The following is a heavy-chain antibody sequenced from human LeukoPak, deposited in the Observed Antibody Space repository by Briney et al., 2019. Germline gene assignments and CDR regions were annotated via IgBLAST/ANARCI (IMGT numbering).Heavy chain of an antibody. J-gene: IGHJ5*02. Sequence: PSETLSLTCAVYGGSFSGYYWSWIRQPPGKGLEWIGEINHSGSTNYNPSLKSRVTISVDTSKNQFSLKLSSVTAADTAVYYCALMVRGVKNWFDPWGQGTLVTVSS. CDR2: INHSGST. CDR1: GGSFSGYY. CDR3: ALMVRGVKNWFDP. V-gene: IGHV4-34*01. D-gene: IGHD3-10*01.